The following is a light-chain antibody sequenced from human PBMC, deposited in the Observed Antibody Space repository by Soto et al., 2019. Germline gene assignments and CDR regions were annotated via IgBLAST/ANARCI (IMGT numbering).Light chain of an antibody. CDR2: QAS. J-gene: IGKJ1*01. Sequence: DIEMTQSPSTLSASVGDRVTITCRASESISRWLAWYQQKPGKVPKLLIYQASSLESGVPSRFSGSGSGTEFTLTISSLQTEDFATYYCQLYSVYSSWTFDQGTKVEIK. CDR1: ESISRW. CDR3: QLYSVYSSWT. V-gene: IGKV1-5*03.